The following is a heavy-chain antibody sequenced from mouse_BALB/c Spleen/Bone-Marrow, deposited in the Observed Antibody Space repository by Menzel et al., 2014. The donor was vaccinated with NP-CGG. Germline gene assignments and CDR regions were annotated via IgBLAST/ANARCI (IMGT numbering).Heavy chain of an antibody. CDR3: ARQGYYGRSDY. V-gene: IGHV4-1*02. D-gene: IGHD1-1*01. CDR2: INPDSSTI. Sequence: EVKLVESGGGLVQPGGSLKLSCAASGFDFSRYWMSWVRQAPGKGPEWIGEINPDSSTINYTPSLKGKFIISRDNAKXTLYLQMSKVRSEDTALYYCARQGYYGRSDYWGQGTTLTVSS. J-gene: IGHJ2*01. CDR1: GFDFSRYW.